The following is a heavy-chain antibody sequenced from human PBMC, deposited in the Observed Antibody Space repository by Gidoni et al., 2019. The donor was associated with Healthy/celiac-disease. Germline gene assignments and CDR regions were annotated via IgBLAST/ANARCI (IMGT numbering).Heavy chain of an antibody. CDR2: ISGSGGST. D-gene: IGHD2-2*01. V-gene: IGHV3-23*01. CDR1: GFTFSSYA. J-gene: IGHJ4*02. Sequence: EVQLLESGGGLVQPGGSLRLSCAASGFTFSSYAMSGVRQAPGKGLEWVSAISGSGGSTYYADSVKGRFTISRDNSKNTLYLQMNSLRAEDTAVYYCAKWNLAGYQPFYFDYWGQGTLVTVSS. CDR3: AKWNLAGYQPFYFDY.